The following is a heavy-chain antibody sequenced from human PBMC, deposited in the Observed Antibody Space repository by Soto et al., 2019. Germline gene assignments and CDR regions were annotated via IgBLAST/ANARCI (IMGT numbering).Heavy chain of an antibody. V-gene: IGHV3-64*01. CDR3: AKAPWRFGELLYSPPTCFDY. D-gene: IGHD3-10*01. CDR1: GFTFSSYA. J-gene: IGHJ4*02. Sequence: RGSLRLSCAASGFTFSSYAMHWVRQAPGKGLEYVSAISSNGGSTYYANSVKGRFTISRDNSKNTLYLQMGSLRAEDMAVYYCAKAPWRFGELLYSPPTCFDYWGQGTLVTVSS. CDR2: ISSNGGST.